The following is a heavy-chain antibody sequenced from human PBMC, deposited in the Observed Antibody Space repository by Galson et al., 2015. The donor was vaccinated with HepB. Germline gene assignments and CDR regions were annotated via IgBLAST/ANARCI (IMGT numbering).Heavy chain of an antibody. V-gene: IGHV3-7*01. J-gene: IGHJ4*02. CDR1: GFTYNRFW. CDR3: MRDLVWDGGDRED. CDR2: IRGDGGEK. Sequence: SLRLSCAASGFTYNRFWMSWVRQSPVKGLEWLANIRGDGGEKYYVDSVRGRFTISRDNAQNSLYLQMNSLRAEDTAVYYCMRDLVWDGGDREDWGQGALVTVSS. D-gene: IGHD2-21*01.